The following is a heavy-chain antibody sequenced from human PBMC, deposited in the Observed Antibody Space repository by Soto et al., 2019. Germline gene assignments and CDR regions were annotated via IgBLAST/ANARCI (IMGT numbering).Heavy chain of an antibody. D-gene: IGHD5-12*01. V-gene: IGHV3-53*01. CDR3: ARDAGFFDY. Sequence: GGSLRLSCAASGVTVSSNYMSWVRQAPGKGLEWVSVIYSGGNTDYADSVKGRFTISRDNSKNTLYLQMNSLRAEDTADYYCARDAGFFDYWGQGTPVTVSS. CDR2: IYSGGNT. J-gene: IGHJ4*02. CDR1: GVTVSSNY.